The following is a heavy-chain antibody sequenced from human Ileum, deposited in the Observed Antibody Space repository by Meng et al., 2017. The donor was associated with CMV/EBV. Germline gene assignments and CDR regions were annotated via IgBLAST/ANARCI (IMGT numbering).Heavy chain of an antibody. CDR3: ARGGYCSSTSCYNHYYYYGMDV. J-gene: IGHJ6*02. V-gene: IGHV1-18*01. Sequence: YGISWVRQAPGQGLEWMGWISAYNGNTNYAQKLQGRVTMTTDTSTSTAYMELRSLRSDDTAVYYCARGGYCSSTSCYNHYYYYGMDVWGQGTTVTVSS. D-gene: IGHD2-2*02. CDR1: YG. CDR2: ISAYNGNT.